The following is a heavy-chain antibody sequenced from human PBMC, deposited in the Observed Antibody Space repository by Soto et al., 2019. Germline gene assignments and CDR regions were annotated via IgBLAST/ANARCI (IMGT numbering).Heavy chain of an antibody. Sequence: QVQLVQSGAEVKKPGASVKVSCKASGYTCTSYGISWVRQAPGQGLEGMGRISAYNGNTNYAQTLQGRVTMTTDASPSTAYMELRSLRSDDTAVYCCARDAGGNRPGTAMDDMYYYCGMDVWGQGTTVTVSS. CDR3: ARDAGGNRPGTAMDDMYYYCGMDV. V-gene: IGHV1-18*01. D-gene: IGHD5-18*01. J-gene: IGHJ6*02. CDR2: ISAYNGNT. CDR1: GYTCTSYG.